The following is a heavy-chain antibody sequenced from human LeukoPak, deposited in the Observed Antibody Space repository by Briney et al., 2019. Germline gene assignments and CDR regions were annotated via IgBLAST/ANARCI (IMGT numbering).Heavy chain of an antibody. D-gene: IGHD2-15*01. J-gene: IGHJ6*02. CDR2: IVPSDSYT. Sequence: GESLKISCKGSGYSFTSYWISWVRQLPAQGLEWMGRIVPSDSYTNYSPSFQGHVTISADKSISTAYLQWSSLKASDTAMYYCARQVYCSGGSCYSRGVFGVYGMDVWGQGTTVTVSS. CDR1: GYSFTSYW. CDR3: ARQVYCSGGSCYSRGVFGVYGMDV. V-gene: IGHV5-10-1*01.